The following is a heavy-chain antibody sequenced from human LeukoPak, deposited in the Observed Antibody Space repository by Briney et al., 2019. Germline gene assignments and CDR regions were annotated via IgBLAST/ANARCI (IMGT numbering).Heavy chain of an antibody. D-gene: IGHD2-15*01. CDR2: ISTYNGNT. CDR1: GYTFTNYG. J-gene: IGHJ6*03. CDR3: ARVGRSRGSLPKYYYYMDV. V-gene: IGHV1-18*01. Sequence: ASVKVSCKASGYTFTNYGITWVRQAPGQGLEWMGWISTYNGNTNYAQKFQGRVTMTTDTSTSTAYMELRSLTSDDTAVYYCARVGRSRGSLPKYYYYMDVWGKGTTVTVAS.